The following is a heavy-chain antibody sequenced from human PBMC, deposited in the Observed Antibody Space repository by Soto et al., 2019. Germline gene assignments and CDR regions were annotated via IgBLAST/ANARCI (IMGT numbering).Heavy chain of an antibody. CDR1: GFTFSRYA. J-gene: IGHJ4*02. CDR3: ARGVEGYCSGGSCNSDY. D-gene: IGHD2-15*01. Sequence: PGGSLRLSCAAAGFTFSRYAMHWVRQAPGKGLEGVAVISYDGSNKYYADSVKGRFTISRDNSKNTLYLQMNSLRAEDTAVYYCARGVEGYCSGGSCNSDYWGQGTLVTVSS. V-gene: IGHV3-30-3*01. CDR2: ISYDGSNK.